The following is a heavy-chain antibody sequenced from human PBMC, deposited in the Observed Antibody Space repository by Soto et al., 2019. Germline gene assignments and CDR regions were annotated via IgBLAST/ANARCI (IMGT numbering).Heavy chain of an antibody. D-gene: IGHD3-3*02. J-gene: IGHJ5*02. Sequence: QLQLQESGPGLVKPSETLSLTCTVSGGSISSSSYYWGWIRQPPGKGLEWIGSIYYSGSTYYNPSLKSRVTRSVDTSKNQSSLKLSSVTAAEAAVYYCASPKIAFYNWFNPWGQGTLVTVSS. CDR1: GGSISSSSYY. CDR2: IYYSGST. CDR3: ASPKIAFYNWFNP. V-gene: IGHV4-39*01.